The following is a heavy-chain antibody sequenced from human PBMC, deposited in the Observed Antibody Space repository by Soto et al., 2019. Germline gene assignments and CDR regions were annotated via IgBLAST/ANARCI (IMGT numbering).Heavy chain of an antibody. CDR2: IYPSDSHT. Sequence: GESLKISCNGSGYSFPSYWIGWVRQMPGKGLEWMGIIYPSDSHTKYSPSFQGQVTISADKSITTAYLQWSSLKASDTAIYYCARTYTLSGNFDYWGQGTLVTVYS. J-gene: IGHJ4*02. CDR1: GYSFPSYW. CDR3: ARTYTLSGNFDY. V-gene: IGHV5-51*01. D-gene: IGHD5-12*01.